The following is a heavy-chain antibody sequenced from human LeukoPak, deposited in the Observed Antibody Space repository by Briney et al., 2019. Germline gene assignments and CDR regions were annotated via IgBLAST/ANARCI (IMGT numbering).Heavy chain of an antibody. CDR2: INSDGSST. V-gene: IGHV3-74*01. CDR3: ARASSSWYDY. D-gene: IGHD6-13*01. J-gene: IGHJ4*02. Sequence: GGSLRLSCAASGFTFSSYWMHWVRQAPEKGLVWVSRINSDGSSTSYADSVKGRFTISRDNAKNTLYLQMNSLRAEDTAVYYCARASSSWYDYWGQGTLVTVSS. CDR1: GFTFSSYW.